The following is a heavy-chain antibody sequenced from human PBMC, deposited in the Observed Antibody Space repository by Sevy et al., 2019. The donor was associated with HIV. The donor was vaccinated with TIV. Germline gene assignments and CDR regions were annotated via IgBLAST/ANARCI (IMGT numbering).Heavy chain of an antibody. CDR2: ISSSGII. J-gene: IGHJ6*02. CDR1: GFTFSSYS. D-gene: IGHD7-27*01. V-gene: IGHV3-48*01. Sequence: GGCLRLSCAASGFTFSSYSVNWVRQAPGKGLEWVSYISSSGIIYYADSVEGRFTISRDNAKNSLYLQMNSLRAKETAVYHCARVWGHTDQGMDVWGQGTLVTVSS. CDR3: ARVWGHTDQGMDV.